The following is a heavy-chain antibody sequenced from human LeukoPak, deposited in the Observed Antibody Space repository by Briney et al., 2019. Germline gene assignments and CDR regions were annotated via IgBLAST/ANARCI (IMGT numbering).Heavy chain of an antibody. D-gene: IGHD3-10*01. Sequence: SETLSLTCTVSGGSISSSSYYWGWIRQPPGKGLEWIGSIYYSGSTYYNPSLKSRVTISVDTSKNQFSLKLSSVTAADTAVYYCARERERRRAITMVRGATGSYYYYYMDVWGKGTTVTISS. CDR3: ARERERRRAITMVRGATGSYYYYYMDV. CDR2: IYYSGST. V-gene: IGHV4-39*07. J-gene: IGHJ6*03. CDR1: GGSISSSSYY.